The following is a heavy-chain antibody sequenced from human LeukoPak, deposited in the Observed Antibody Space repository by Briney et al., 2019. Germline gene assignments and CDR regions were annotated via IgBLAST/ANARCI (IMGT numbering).Heavy chain of an antibody. D-gene: IGHD2-2*01. V-gene: IGHV1-2*02. Sequence: ASVKVSCKASGYTFTGYYMHWVRQAPGQGLEWMGWINPNSGGTNYAQKFQGRVTMTRDTSISTAYMELSRLRSDDTAVYYCARSIVVVTAAPFDPWGQGTLVTVSS. CDR3: ARSIVVVTAAPFDP. CDR1: GYTFTGYY. J-gene: IGHJ5*02. CDR2: INPNSGGT.